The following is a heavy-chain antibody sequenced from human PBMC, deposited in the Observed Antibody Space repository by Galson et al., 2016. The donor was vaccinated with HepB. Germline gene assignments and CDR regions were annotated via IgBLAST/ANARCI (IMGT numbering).Heavy chain of an antibody. V-gene: IGHV3-48*03. CDR2: ISSSSSTI. D-gene: IGHD1-26*01. Sequence: SLRLSCAASGFTFSSYEMNWVRQAPGKGLEWVSYISSSSSTIYYADSVKGRFTISRDNGKKSLYLQMNSLRAEDTAVYYCAIMLAYSGSSLRDSWGQGTLVTVST. CDR1: GFTFSSYE. CDR3: AIMLAYSGSSLRDS. J-gene: IGHJ4*02.